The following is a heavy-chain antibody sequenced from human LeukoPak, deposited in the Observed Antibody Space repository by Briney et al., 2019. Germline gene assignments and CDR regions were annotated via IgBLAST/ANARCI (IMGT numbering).Heavy chain of an antibody. Sequence: ASVKVSCKASGGTFSSYAISWVRQAPGQGREWMGGIIPIFGTANYAQKFQGRVTITADESTSPAYMELSSLRSEDTAVYYCARLDYGGNSGDGYWGQGTLVTVSS. CDR1: GGTFSSYA. CDR2: IIPIFGTA. D-gene: IGHD4-23*01. CDR3: ARLDYGGNSGDGY. J-gene: IGHJ4*02. V-gene: IGHV1-69*13.